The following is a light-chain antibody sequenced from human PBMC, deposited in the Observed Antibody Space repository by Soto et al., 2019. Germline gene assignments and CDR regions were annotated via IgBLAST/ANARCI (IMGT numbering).Light chain of an antibody. Sequence: EIVLTQSPATLSSFPGDRVTLSCRASQYINTRLAWYQHRPGQAPRLLIYQTSIRAAGIPARFSASGTGTDFTLTTSDVQPEDFAVYYCHQRQSWPRTFGQGTKLDI. CDR2: QTS. J-gene: IGKJ1*01. CDR3: HQRQSWPRT. V-gene: IGKV3-11*01. CDR1: QYINTR.